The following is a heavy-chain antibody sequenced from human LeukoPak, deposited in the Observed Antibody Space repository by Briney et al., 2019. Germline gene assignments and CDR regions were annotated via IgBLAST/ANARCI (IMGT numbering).Heavy chain of an antibody. CDR2: ISRSGGAT. CDR1: GFTLSSYE. D-gene: IGHD6-19*01. V-gene: IGHV3-48*03. CDR3: ARDWDQTSGWYWGY. Sequence: GGSLRLSCAVSGFTLSSYEVNWVRQAPGKGLEWVSYISRSGGATFYADSVRGRFTISRDNAKNSLYLQMNSLRVEDTAVYYCARDWDQTSGWYWGYWGQGTLVTVSS. J-gene: IGHJ4*02.